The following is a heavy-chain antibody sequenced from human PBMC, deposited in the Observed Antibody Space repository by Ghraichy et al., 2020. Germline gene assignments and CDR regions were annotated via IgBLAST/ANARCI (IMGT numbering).Heavy chain of an antibody. CDR3: VRAPYFYYGMDV. J-gene: IGHJ6*02. CDR2: SGRHGDT. V-gene: IGHV3-23*01. D-gene: IGHD3-9*01. CDR1: GFTFDSDA. Sequence: GGSLRLSCAASGFTFDSDAMSWVRQAPGKGLEWVSTSGRHGDTYYAGSVKGRFTISRDNSKNNLYLQMYSLTAEDTAIYYCVRAPYFYYGMDVWGQGTTVTVSS.